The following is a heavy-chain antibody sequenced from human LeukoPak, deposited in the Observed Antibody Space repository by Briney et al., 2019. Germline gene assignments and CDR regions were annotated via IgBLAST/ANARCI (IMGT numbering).Heavy chain of an antibody. CDR1: GGSISSYY. Sequence: SETLSFTCTVSGGSISSYYWSWIRQPPGKGLEWIGYIYYSGSTNYNPSLKSRVTISVDTSKNQFSLKLSSVTAADTAVYYCARHRNRIFGVVTRLDPFDPWGQGTLVTVSS. J-gene: IGHJ5*02. CDR3: ARHRNRIFGVVTRLDPFDP. CDR2: IYYSGST. D-gene: IGHD3-3*01. V-gene: IGHV4-59*08.